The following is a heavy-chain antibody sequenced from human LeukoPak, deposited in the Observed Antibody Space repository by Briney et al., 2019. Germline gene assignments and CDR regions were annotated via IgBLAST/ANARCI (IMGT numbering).Heavy chain of an antibody. V-gene: IGHV3-74*01. CDR3: AKEMNLWFGELLYFDY. J-gene: IGHJ4*02. D-gene: IGHD3-10*01. CDR1: GFTFSSYW. Sequence: GGSLRLSCAASGFTFSSYWMHWVRQLPGKGLVWVSRINSDGSSTSYADSVKGRFTISRDNSKNTLYLQMNSLRAEDTAVYYCAKEMNLWFGELLYFDYWGQGTLVTVSS. CDR2: INSDGSST.